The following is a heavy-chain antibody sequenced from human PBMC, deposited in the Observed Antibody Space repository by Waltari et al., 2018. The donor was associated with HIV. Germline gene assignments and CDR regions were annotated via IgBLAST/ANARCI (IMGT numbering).Heavy chain of an antibody. CDR1: GFKFTSNW. D-gene: IGHD2-2*01. Sequence: EEQLVESGGGLVQPGESLRLSCVASGFKFTSNWMRWFRQAPGKGLEWVASIKYDGTERKYADSVKGRFTISRDNAKTSLFLEMHNLRVEDTGIYSCATSSSADAHWGQGTLVTVSS. CDR2: IKYDGTER. CDR3: ATSSSADAH. V-gene: IGHV3-7*03. J-gene: IGHJ4*02.